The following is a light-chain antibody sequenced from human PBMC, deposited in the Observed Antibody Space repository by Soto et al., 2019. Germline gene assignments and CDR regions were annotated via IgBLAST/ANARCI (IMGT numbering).Light chain of an antibody. J-gene: IGKJ1*01. CDR1: QGIRKD. CDR2: AAS. CDR3: QQSYNTTWT. V-gene: IGKV1-39*01. Sequence: DIQMTQSPSSLSASVGDRVTITCRASQGIRKDLGWFQQKPGKAPKLLIYAASSLQSGVPSRFSGSGSETDFTLTISSLQPEDFATYSCQQSYNTTWTFGQGTKVDIK.